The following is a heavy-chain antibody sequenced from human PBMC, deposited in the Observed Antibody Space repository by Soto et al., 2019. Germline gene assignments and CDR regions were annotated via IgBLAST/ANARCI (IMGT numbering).Heavy chain of an antibody. V-gene: IGHV3-30*18. CDR3: VKDKGAAAGFDY. CDR1: GFTFSNNG. J-gene: IGHJ4*02. Sequence: QVHLVESGGGVVQPGRSLRLSCAASGFTFSNNGMHWVRQAPGKGLEWMGVISYEGSEKYYAVSVKGRFTISRDNSKNPLYLQMDPLRAEDTAIYYCVKDKGAAAGFDYWGQGILVTVSS. D-gene: IGHD6-13*01. CDR2: ISYEGSEK.